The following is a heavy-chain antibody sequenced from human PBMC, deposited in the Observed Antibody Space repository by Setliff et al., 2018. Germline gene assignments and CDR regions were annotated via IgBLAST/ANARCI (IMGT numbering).Heavy chain of an antibody. CDR2: IYHRGRK. J-gene: IGHJ3*02. CDR1: GASINSGHY. V-gene: IGHV4-38-2*01. Sequence: SETLSLTCAVSGASINSGHYWGGIRQPPGKGLEWIATIYHRGRKYYNPSLQSRVSVSLDTSKNHFSLRLTSMTAADTAVYYCATPGRDDLDSPFEPFDIWGQGTMVTVSS. D-gene: IGHD3-3*01. CDR3: ATPGRDDLDSPFEPFDI.